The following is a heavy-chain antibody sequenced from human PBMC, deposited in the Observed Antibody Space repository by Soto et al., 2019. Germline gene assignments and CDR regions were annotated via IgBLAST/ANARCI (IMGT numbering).Heavy chain of an antibody. CDR1: GGSISHYY. V-gene: IGHV4-59*01. D-gene: IGHD2-8*01. Sequence: PSETLSLTCTVSGGSISHYYWSWIRQSPGKGLEWIGYAYYSGSTDYHPSLKSRVTMSVDTSKNQVSLKLNSVTTADTAVYYCARDRSTYGGGGTGEVKENWFDPWGPGTLVTVSS. CDR3: ARDRSTYGGGGTGEVKENWFDP. J-gene: IGHJ5*02. CDR2: AYYSGST.